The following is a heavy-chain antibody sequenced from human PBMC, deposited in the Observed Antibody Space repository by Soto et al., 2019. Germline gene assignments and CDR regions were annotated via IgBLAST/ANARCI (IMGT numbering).Heavy chain of an antibody. D-gene: IGHD3-10*01. CDR3: AKDPIYDGSGRLPPLDAFDI. V-gene: IGHV3-30*18. J-gene: IGHJ3*02. CDR2: ISYDGSNK. Sequence: PGGSLRLSCAASGFTFSSYGMHWVRQAPGKGLEWVAVISYDGSNKYYADSVKGRFTISRDNSKNTLYLQMNSLRAEDTAVYYCAKDPIYDGSGRLPPLDAFDIWGQGTMVTVSS. CDR1: GFTFSSYG.